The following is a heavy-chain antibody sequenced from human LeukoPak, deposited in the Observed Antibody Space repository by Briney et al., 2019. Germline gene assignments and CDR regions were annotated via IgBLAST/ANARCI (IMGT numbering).Heavy chain of an antibody. Sequence: GGSLRLSCAVSGFTFSNAWMRWVRQVPGKGLEWVGRIKSKTDGGTTDYAAPVKGRFTISRDDSKNTLYLQMNSLKTEDTAVYYCTTLYAMAAAGVDYWGQGTLVTVSS. V-gene: IGHV3-15*01. D-gene: IGHD6-13*01. J-gene: IGHJ4*02. CDR3: TTLYAMAAAGVDY. CDR1: GFTFSNAW. CDR2: IKSKTDGGTT.